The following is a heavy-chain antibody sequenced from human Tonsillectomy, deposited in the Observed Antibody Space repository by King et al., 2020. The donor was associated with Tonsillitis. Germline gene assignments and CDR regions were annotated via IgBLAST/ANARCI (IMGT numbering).Heavy chain of an antibody. V-gene: IGHV3-7*03. D-gene: IGHD3-22*01. CDR2: IKQDGSEK. J-gene: IGHJ4*02. Sequence: VQLVESGGGLVQPGGSLRLSCAASGFSFSSYWMSWVRQAPGKGLEWVANIKQDGSEKNYVDSLKGRVTISRDNAKNSLSLQMKSLRAEDTAVYYCAIDGSSGYYDGLDYWGQGTLVTVSS. CDR1: GFSFSSYW. CDR3: AIDGSSGYYDGLDY.